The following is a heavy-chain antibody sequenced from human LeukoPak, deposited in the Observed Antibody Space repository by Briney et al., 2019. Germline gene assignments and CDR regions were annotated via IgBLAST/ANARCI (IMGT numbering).Heavy chain of an antibody. CDR2: IIPIFGTA. CDR1: GYTFTSNY. Sequence: ASVKVSCKASGYTFTSNYIHWVRQAPGQGLEWMGGIIPIFGTANYAQKFQGRVTITADESTSTAYMELSSLRSEDTAVYYCARENSPGYSGYDWRYWGQGTLVTVSS. CDR3: ARENSPGYSGYDWRY. V-gene: IGHV1-69*13. J-gene: IGHJ4*02. D-gene: IGHD5-12*01.